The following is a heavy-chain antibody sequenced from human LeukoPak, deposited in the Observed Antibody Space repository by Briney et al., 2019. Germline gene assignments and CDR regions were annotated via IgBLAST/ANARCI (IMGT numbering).Heavy chain of an antibody. J-gene: IGHJ4*02. CDR1: GFTFDDYA. D-gene: IGHD3-16*01. Sequence: GGSLRLSCAASGFTFDDYAMHWVRHAPGKGLEWVSGISWNSDSIGYADSVKGRFTISRDNANSSLYLQMNSLRAEDTALYYCAKDRGGGFHYFDYWGQGTLVTVSS. CDR3: AKDRGGGFHYFDY. CDR2: ISWNSDSI. V-gene: IGHV3-9*01.